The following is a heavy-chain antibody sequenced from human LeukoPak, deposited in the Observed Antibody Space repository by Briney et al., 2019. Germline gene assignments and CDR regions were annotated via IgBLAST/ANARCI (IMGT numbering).Heavy chain of an antibody. V-gene: IGHV3-23*01. D-gene: IGHD6-6*01. CDR2: ISGSGGST. CDR3: AKDYVNQIVLYHFDY. J-gene: IGHJ4*02. CDR1: GFTFSSYA. Sequence: PGGSLRLSCAASGFTFSSYAMSWVRQAPGKGLEWVSAISGSGGSTYYADSVKGRFTISRDNSKNTLYLQMNSLRAEDTAVYYCAKDYVNQIVLYHFDYWGQGTLVTVSS.